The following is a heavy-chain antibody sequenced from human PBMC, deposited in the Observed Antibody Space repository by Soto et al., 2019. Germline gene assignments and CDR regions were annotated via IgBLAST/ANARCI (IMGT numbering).Heavy chain of an antibody. CDR3: ARVAFGGSYYYGMDV. D-gene: IGHD3-10*01. CDR2: INHSGST. J-gene: IGHJ6*02. CDR1: GGFVSSVNYY. Sequence: PSETLSLTCSVSGGFVSSVNYYWSWIRQPPGKGLEWIGEINHSGSTNYNPSLKSRVTISVDTSKNQFSLKLSSVTAADTAVYYCARVAFGGSYYYGMDVWGQGTTVTVSS. V-gene: IGHV4-39*07.